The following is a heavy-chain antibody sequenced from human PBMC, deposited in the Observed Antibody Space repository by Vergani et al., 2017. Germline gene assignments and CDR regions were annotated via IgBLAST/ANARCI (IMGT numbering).Heavy chain of an antibody. V-gene: IGHV3-21*01. CDR1: GFTFSSYS. CDR2: ISSSSSYI. Sequence: VQLVESGGGVVQPGRSLRLSCAASGFTFSSYSMNWVRQAPGKGLEWVSSISSSSSYIYYADSVKGRFTISRANAKNSLYLQMNSLRAEDTAVYYCATEYSSSSRLRFDYWGQGTLVTVSS. J-gene: IGHJ4*02. D-gene: IGHD6-6*01. CDR3: ATEYSSSSRLRFDY.